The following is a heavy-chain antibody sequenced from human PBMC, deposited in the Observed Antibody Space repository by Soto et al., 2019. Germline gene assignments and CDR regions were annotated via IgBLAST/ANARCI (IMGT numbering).Heavy chain of an antibody. Sequence: QVQLQQSGPGLVKPSQTLSLTCTVSGGSISFDHYHWTWIRQPPGKGLEWIGYVHYSGSVLYNPSLQSRVSLSVDTSKNQFSLKLSSATAADTAVYFCAREDDGGDRDYYGLDVWGQGTTVTVSS. CDR3: AREDDGGDRDYYGLDV. D-gene: IGHD2-21*02. J-gene: IGHJ6*02. CDR2: VHYSGSV. V-gene: IGHV4-30-4*01. CDR1: GGSISFDHYH.